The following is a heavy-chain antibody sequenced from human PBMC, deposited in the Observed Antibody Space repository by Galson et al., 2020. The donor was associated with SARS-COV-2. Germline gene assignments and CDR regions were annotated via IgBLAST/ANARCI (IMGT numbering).Heavy chain of an antibody. Sequence: GESLKISCAASGFTFSSYGMHWVRQAPGKGLEWVAVISYDGSNKYYADSVKGRFTISRDNSKNTLYLQMNSLRAEDTAVYYCASVRVWYYFDYWGQAILFTVSS. V-gene: IGHV3-30*03. CDR2: ISYDGSNK. CDR1: GFTFSSYG. D-gene: IGHD6-19*01. CDR3: ASVRVWYYFDY. J-gene: IGHJ4*02.